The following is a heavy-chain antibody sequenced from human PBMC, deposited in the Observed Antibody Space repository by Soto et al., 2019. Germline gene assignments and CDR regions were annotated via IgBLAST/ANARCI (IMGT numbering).Heavy chain of an antibody. CDR3: AKDGGARNGDWDWFDP. CDR1: GFTFRNYA. CDR2: IHGEGAGT. Sequence: EVQLLEPGGGLVQPGGSVRLSCAASGFTFRNYAMTWVRQAPGKGLEWVSSIHGEGAGTYYADSVKGRFTVPRDDSKETLYLQMGSLRVDATAVYYCAKDGGARNGDWDWFDPWGQGTLVTVAS. J-gene: IGHJ5*02. D-gene: IGHD3-10*01. V-gene: IGHV3-23*01.